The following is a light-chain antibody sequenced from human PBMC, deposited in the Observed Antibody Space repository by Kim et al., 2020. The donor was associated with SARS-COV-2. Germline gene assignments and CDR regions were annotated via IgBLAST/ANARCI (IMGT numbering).Light chain of an antibody. J-gene: IGLJ3*02. CDR2: NVS. CDR1: SSDIGGFDY. CDR3: GSFTTSTTVV. V-gene: IGLV2-14*01. Sequence: QSALTQPASVSASPGQSITISCTGTSSDIGGFDYVSWYQQHPGKVPKLIINNVSARPSGVSNRFSGSKSGNTASLTISGLQPEDEADYYCGSFTTSTTVVFGGGTRLTVL.